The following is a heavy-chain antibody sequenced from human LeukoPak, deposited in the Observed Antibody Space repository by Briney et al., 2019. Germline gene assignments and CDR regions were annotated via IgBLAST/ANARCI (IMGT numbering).Heavy chain of an antibody. CDR3: ARDRGGWELTVRDYYYYYMDV. Sequence: ASVKVSCKASGYTFTGYYMHWVRQAPGQGLEWMGRINPNSGGTNYAQKFQGRVAMTRDTSISTAYMELSRLRSDDTAVYYCARDRGGWELTVRDYYYYYMDVWGKGTTLTVSS. D-gene: IGHD1-26*01. J-gene: IGHJ6*03. CDR2: INPNSGGT. V-gene: IGHV1-2*06. CDR1: GYTFTGYY.